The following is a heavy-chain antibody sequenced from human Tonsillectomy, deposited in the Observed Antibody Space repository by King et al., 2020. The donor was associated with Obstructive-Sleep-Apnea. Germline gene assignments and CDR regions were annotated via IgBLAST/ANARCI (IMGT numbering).Heavy chain of an antibody. D-gene: IGHD3-16*02. CDR2: IIPILGIA. Sequence: QLVQSGAEVKKPGSSVKVSCKASGGTFSSYAISWMRQAPGQGLEWMGRIIPILGIANYAQKFQGRVTITADKSTSTAYMELSSLRSEDTAVYYCATRLDMITFGGVIVPGSPIVYWGQGTLVTVSS. CDR1: GGTFSSYA. V-gene: IGHV1-69*09. CDR3: ATRLDMITFGGVIVPGSPIVY. J-gene: IGHJ4*02.